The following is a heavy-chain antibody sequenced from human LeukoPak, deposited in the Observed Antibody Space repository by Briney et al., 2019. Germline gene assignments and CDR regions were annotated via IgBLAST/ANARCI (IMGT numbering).Heavy chain of an antibody. V-gene: IGHV3-66*01. Sequence: GGSLRLSCAASGFIVSSNYMSWVRQAPGKGLEWVSVIYSGGSTYYADSVKGRFTISRDNSKNTLYLQMNSLRAEDTAVYYCARDRGGSYLDYWGQGTLVTVSS. D-gene: IGHD1-26*01. CDR2: IYSGGST. CDR1: GFIVSSNY. CDR3: ARDRGGSYLDY. J-gene: IGHJ4*02.